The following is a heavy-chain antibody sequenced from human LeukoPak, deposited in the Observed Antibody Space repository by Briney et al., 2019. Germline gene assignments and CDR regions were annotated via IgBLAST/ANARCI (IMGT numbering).Heavy chain of an antibody. Sequence: SETLSLTCTVSGGSISSGNYYWSWIRQPAGKGLEWIGRMSTSGSTNYNPSLKSRVTISVDTSKNQFSLNLISVTAADTAIYYCARDAKYYYGSRTYFFFEYWGQGTLLTVSS. J-gene: IGHJ4*02. CDR2: MSTSGST. CDR1: GGSISSGNYY. V-gene: IGHV4-61*02. CDR3: ARDAKYYYGSRTYFFFEY. D-gene: IGHD3-10*01.